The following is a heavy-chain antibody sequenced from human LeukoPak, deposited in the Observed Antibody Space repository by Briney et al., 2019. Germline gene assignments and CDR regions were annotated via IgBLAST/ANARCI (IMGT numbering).Heavy chain of an antibody. CDR3: AKSHLPNAYSGTYCCDY. J-gene: IGHJ4*02. Sequence: PGGSLRLSCAASGFTFSYYGMHWVRQAPGKGLEWVAFIRYDESKKFYGDSVKGRFTISRDNSKNTLYLQMNSLRTEDTAVYYCAKSHLPNAYSGTYCCDYWGQGTLVTVSS. D-gene: IGHD1-26*01. V-gene: IGHV3-30*02. CDR2: IRYDESKK. CDR1: GFTFSYYG.